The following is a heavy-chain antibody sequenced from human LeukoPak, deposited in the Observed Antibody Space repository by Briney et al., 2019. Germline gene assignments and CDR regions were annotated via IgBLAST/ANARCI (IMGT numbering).Heavy chain of an antibody. J-gene: IGHJ5*02. V-gene: IGHV4-61*02. CDR1: GGSISRGSYY. Sequence: SQTLSLTCTVSGGSISRGSYYWSWIRQPAGKGLEWIGRIYTSGSTNYNPSLKSRVTISVDTSKNQFSLKLSSVTAADTAVYYCARSREQWLETNWFDPWGQGTLVTVSS. CDR2: IYTSGST. CDR3: ARSREQWLETNWFDP. D-gene: IGHD6-19*01.